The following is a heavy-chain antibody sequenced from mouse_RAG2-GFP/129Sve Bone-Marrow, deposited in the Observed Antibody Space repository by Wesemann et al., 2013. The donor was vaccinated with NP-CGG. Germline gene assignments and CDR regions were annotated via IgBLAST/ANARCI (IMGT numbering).Heavy chain of an antibody. CDR2: INTHSGVP. D-gene: IGHD1-1*01. J-gene: IGHJ1*01. CDR1: GYTFTTAG. CDR3: ARSYYYGYWYFDV. V-gene: IGHV9-4*02. Sequence: QIQLVQSGPELKKPGETVRISCKASGYTFTTAGMQWVQKMPGKGLKWIGWINTHSGVPKYAEDFKGRFAFSLETSASTAYLQISNLKNEDTATYFCARSYYYGYWYFDVWGAGTTVTVSS.